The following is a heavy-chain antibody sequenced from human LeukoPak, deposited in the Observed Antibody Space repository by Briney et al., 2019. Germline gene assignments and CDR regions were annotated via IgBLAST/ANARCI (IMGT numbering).Heavy chain of an antibody. CDR2: ISAYNGNT. CDR3: AGYSWGIAAAGAHAFDI. Sequence: GASVKVSCKASGYTFTSYGISWVRQAPGQGLEWMGWISAYNGNTNYAQKLQGRVTMTTDTSTSTAYMELSRLRSDDTAVYYCAGYSWGIAAAGAHAFDIWGQGTMVTVSS. J-gene: IGHJ3*02. V-gene: IGHV1-18*01. D-gene: IGHD6-13*01. CDR1: GYTFTSYG.